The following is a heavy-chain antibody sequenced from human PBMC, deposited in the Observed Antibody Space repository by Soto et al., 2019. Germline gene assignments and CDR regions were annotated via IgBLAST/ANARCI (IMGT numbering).Heavy chain of an antibody. J-gene: IGHJ3*02. Sequence: QVQLVQSGAEVKKPGASVKVSCKASGYTFTSYGISWVRQAPGQGLEWMGWISAYDGNTNYAQKLQGRVTMTTDTSTRTAYRELRSLRSDDTAVYYCARAGIAAAPWRYDSFDIWGQGTMVTVSS. CDR2: ISAYDGNT. D-gene: IGHD6-13*01. CDR3: ARAGIAAAPWRYDSFDI. CDR1: GYTFTSYG. V-gene: IGHV1-18*01.